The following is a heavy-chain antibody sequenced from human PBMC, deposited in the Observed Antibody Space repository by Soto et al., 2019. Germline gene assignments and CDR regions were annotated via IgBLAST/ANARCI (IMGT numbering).Heavy chain of an antibody. Sequence: ASVKVSCKASGFTFTNSAVQWVRQARGQRLEWIGWIVVDSGNTNYAQKLQDRVTMTTDTSTSTAYMELRSLRSDDTAVYYCARGVGSGSYYNQYNWFDPWGQGTLVTVS. D-gene: IGHD3-10*01. CDR3: ARGVGSGSYYNQYNWFDP. CDR2: IVVDSGNT. CDR1: GFTFTNSA. V-gene: IGHV1-58*01. J-gene: IGHJ5*02.